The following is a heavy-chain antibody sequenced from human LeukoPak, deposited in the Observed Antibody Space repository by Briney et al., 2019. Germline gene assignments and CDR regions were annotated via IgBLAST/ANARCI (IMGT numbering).Heavy chain of an antibody. V-gene: IGHV3-11*01. CDR1: GFAFSDYY. CDR2: ISSSGSTI. Sequence: GGSLRLSCAASGFAFSDYYMSWIRQAPGKGLEWVSYISSSGSTIYYADSVKGRFTIPRDNAKNSLYLQMNSLRAEDTAVYYCARDSGYGDYGGWFDPWGQGTLVTVSS. CDR3: ARDSGYGDYGGWFDP. J-gene: IGHJ5*02. D-gene: IGHD4-17*01.